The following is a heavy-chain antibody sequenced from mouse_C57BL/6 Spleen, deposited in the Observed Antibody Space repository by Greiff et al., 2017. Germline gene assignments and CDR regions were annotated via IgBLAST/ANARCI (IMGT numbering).Heavy chain of an antibody. J-gene: IGHJ4*01. V-gene: IGHV1-64*01. D-gene: IGHD2-5*01. CDR3: ARGSNYPYAMDY. CDR2: IHPNSGST. Sequence: QVQLQQSGTELVKPGASVKLSCKASGYTFTSYWMHWVKQRPGQGLEWIGMIHPNSGSTNYNEKFKSKATLTVDKSSSTAYMQLSSLTSEDSAVYYCARGSNYPYAMDYWGQGTSVTVSS. CDR1: GYTFTSYW.